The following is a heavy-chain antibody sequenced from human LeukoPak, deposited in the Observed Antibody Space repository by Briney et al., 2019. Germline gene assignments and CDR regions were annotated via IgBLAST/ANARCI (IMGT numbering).Heavy chain of an antibody. CDR2: IYHSGST. D-gene: IGHD3-3*01. CDR3: ARGRGYDFWSGYYTRFDY. J-gene: IGHJ4*02. V-gene: IGHV4-38-2*02. Sequence: PSETLSLTCTVSGYSISSGYYWGWIRQPPGKGLEWIGSIYHSGSTYYNPSLKSRVTISVDTSKNQFSLKLSSVTAADTAVYYCARGRGYDFWSGYYTRFDYWGQGTLVTVSS. CDR1: GYSISSGYY.